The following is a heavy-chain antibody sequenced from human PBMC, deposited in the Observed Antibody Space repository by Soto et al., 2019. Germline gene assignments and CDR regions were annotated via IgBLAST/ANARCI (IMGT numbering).Heavy chain of an antibody. CDR3: ARGESSYDFWNGYYYYGMDV. CDR2: IIPIFGTA. D-gene: IGHD3-3*01. J-gene: IGHJ6*02. CDR1: GGTFSSYA. V-gene: IGHV1-69*01. Sequence: GASVKVSCKASGGTFSSYAISWVRQAPGQGLEWMGGIIPIFGTANYAQKFQGRVTITADESTSTAYMELSSLRSEDTAVYYCARGESSYDFWNGYYYYGMDVWGQGTTVTVSS.